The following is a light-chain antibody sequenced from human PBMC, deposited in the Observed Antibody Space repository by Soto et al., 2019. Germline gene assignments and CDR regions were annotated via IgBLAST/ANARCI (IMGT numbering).Light chain of an antibody. CDR1: SSNIGAGSY. V-gene: IGLV1-40*01. Sequence: QSVLTQPPSVSGAPGQRVTISCTGSSSNIGAGSYVHWYQHLPGTAPKVLIFGDTNRRSGVPGRFSGSKSGSSASLAITGLQAEDEADYYCQSYDRSLSGWVFGGGTKLTVL. CDR2: GDT. CDR3: QSYDRSLSGWV. J-gene: IGLJ3*02.